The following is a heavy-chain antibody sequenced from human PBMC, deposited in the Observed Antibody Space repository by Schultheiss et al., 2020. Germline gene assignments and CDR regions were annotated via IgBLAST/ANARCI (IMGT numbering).Heavy chain of an antibody. CDR2: ISSSSSTI. CDR3: ARGVPPLIRYFDWYNDY. D-gene: IGHD3-9*01. CDR1: GFTFSSYS. V-gene: IGHV3-48*01. Sequence: LKISCAASGFTFSSYSMNWVRQAPGKGLEWVSYISSSSSTIYYADSVKGRFTISRDNAKNSLYLQMNSLRAEDTAVYYCARGVPPLIRYFDWYNDYWGQGTLVTGYS. J-gene: IGHJ4*02.